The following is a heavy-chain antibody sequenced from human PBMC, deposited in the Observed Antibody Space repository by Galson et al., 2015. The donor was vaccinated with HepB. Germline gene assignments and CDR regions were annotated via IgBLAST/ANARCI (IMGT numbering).Heavy chain of an antibody. D-gene: IGHD3-22*01. Sequence: TLSLTCTVSGASISSGDYYWSWIRQHPGKGLEWIGYIFHSGSTHYNPSLKSRVTISIDTSKNQFSLKLSSVTAADTAVYYCARDPVHSGNSFDYWGQGTLVTVSS. CDR3: ARDPVHSGNSFDY. V-gene: IGHV4-31*03. CDR2: IFHSGST. J-gene: IGHJ4*02. CDR1: GASISSGDYY.